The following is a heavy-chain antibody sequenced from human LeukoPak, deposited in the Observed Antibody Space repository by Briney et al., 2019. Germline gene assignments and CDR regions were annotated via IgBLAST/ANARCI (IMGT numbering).Heavy chain of an antibody. Sequence: GGSLRLSCAASGFTFSNAWMSWVRQAPGKGLVWVSRINSDGINTSYADSVKGRFTISRDNAKNTLNLQMNSLRAEDTAVYYCARDLGQYYDTSDNWLDPWGQGTLVTVSS. D-gene: IGHD3-22*01. V-gene: IGHV3-74*01. J-gene: IGHJ5*02. CDR1: GFTFSNAW. CDR2: INSDGINT. CDR3: ARDLGQYYDTSDNWLDP.